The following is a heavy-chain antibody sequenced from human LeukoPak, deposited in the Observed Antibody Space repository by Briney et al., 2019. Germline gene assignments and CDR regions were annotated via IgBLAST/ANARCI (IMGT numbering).Heavy chain of an antibody. D-gene: IGHD2-2*01. CDR2: IYSGGST. CDR1: GFTVSSNY. V-gene: IGHV3-66*04. Sequence: GGCLRLSCAASGFTVSSNYMSWVRQAPGKGLEWVSVIYSGGSTYYADSVKGRFTMSRDNSKNTLYLQMDSLRAEDTAVYYCARHRGYCSSTSCYPYYFDYWGQGTLVTVSS. J-gene: IGHJ4*02. CDR3: ARHRGYCSSTSCYPYYFDY.